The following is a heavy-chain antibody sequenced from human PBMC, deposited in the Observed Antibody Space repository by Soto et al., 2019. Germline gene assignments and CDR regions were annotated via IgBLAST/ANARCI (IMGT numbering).Heavy chain of an antibody. CDR2: VNPNRGTA. Sequence: QVQLVQSGAEARKPGASVTVSCKASGYVFSNYNIHWVRLAPGQGLQWMGEVNPNRGTAGYAETFQGRVTMTRDPSTRTVYMVLTSLTPEDTAIYYCARIASPGKTIFDYWGQGTLVTVSS. CDR1: GYVFSNYN. CDR3: ARIASPGKTIFDY. V-gene: IGHV1-46*01. D-gene: IGHD3-10*01. J-gene: IGHJ4*02.